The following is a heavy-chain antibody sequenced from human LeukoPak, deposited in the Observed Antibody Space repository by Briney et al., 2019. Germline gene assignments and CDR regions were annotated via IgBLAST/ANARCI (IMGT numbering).Heavy chain of an antibody. J-gene: IGHJ5*02. Sequence: ASVKVSCKASGYTFTSYDINWVRQATGQGLEWMGWMNPNSGNTGYAQEFQGRVTMTRNTSISTAYMELNSLRSEDTAVYYCARMTGHSSSWKLPNWFDPWGQGTLVTVSS. CDR3: ARMTGHSSSWKLPNWFDP. D-gene: IGHD6-13*01. CDR1: GYTFTSYD. V-gene: IGHV1-8*01. CDR2: MNPNSGNT.